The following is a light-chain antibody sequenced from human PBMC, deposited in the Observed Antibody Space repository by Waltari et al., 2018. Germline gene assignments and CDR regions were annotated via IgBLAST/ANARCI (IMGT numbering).Light chain of an antibody. Sequence: IQMTQSPSSLSASVGGTVPITCQASQDIDNNLNWYHQKPGKAPNLLISRASSLQGGIPSRFSGSGSGTDFTLTISSLQPEDFATYYCQQGYSYPITFGGGTKVEIK. CDR1: QDIDNN. CDR3: QQGYSYPIT. J-gene: IGKJ4*01. V-gene: IGKV1-6*01. CDR2: RAS.